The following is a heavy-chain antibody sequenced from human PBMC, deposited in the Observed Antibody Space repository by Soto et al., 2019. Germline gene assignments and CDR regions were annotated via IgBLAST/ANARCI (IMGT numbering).Heavy chain of an antibody. Sequence: QVQLVQSGAEVKKPGASVKVSCKASGYTFTSYGISWVRQAPGQGLEWMGWISAYNGNTNYAQKLQGRVTMTTDTSTRTAYMELRSLRSDDTAVYYCARAATYDILTGPTRAWFDPWGQGTLVTVSS. CDR2: ISAYNGNT. J-gene: IGHJ5*02. V-gene: IGHV1-18*01. D-gene: IGHD3-9*01. CDR1: GYTFTSYG. CDR3: ARAATYDILTGPTRAWFDP.